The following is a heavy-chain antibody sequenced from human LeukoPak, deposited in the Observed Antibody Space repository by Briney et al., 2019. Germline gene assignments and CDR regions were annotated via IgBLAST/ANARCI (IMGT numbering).Heavy chain of an antibody. J-gene: IGHJ3*02. V-gene: IGHV4-38-2*02. CDR1: GYSISSGYY. Sequence: SETLSLTCTVSGYSISSGYYWGWIRQPAGKGLEWIGRIHLSGSTNYSPSLKSRVTMSVDTSKSQFSLKLTSMTAADTAVYYCARTTPYDAFDIWGQGTMVTVSS. CDR2: IHLSGST. D-gene: IGHD1-1*01. CDR3: ARTTPYDAFDI.